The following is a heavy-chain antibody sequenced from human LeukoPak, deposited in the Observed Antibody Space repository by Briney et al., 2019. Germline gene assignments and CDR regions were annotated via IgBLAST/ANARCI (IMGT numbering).Heavy chain of an antibody. CDR3: ARGSLSSARRGSYYFDY. J-gene: IGHJ4*02. Sequence: SETLSLTCTVSGGFISSYYWSWIRQPPGKGLEWIGYIYHSGSTYCNPSLKSRVTISVDRSKNQFSLKLSSVTAADTAVYYCARGSLSSARRGSYYFDYWGQGALVTVSS. D-gene: IGHD2-2*01. CDR1: GGFISSYY. V-gene: IGHV4-59*12. CDR2: IYHSGST.